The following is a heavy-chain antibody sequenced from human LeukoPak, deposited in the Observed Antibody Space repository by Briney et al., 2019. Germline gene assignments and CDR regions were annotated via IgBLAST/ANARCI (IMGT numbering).Heavy chain of an antibody. J-gene: IGHJ2*01. CDR2: IHPGDSDT. CDR3: ARVVVVTSTHWYFDL. D-gene: IGHD2-21*02. Sequence: GESLKISCEAFGYIFPNYWIGWVRQVPGKGLDWMGLIHPGDSDTRYSPSFQGQVTISVDKSITTAYLQWSSLPASDTAIYFCARVVVVTSTHWYFDLWGRGSLVTVFS. V-gene: IGHV5-51*01. CDR1: GYIFPNYW.